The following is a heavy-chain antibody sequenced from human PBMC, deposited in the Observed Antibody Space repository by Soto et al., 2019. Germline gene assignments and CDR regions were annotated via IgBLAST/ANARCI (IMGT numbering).Heavy chain of an antibody. D-gene: IGHD2-2*01. CDR1: GGSISSYY. Sequence: PLETLSLTCTVSGGSISSYYWSWIRQPPGKGLEWIGYIYYSGSTNYNPSLKSRVTISVDTSKNQFSLKLSSVTAADTAVYYCARGGGYCSSTSCYYYYGMDVWGQGTTVTVSS. V-gene: IGHV4-59*01. J-gene: IGHJ6*02. CDR3: ARGGGYCSSTSCYYYYGMDV. CDR2: IYYSGST.